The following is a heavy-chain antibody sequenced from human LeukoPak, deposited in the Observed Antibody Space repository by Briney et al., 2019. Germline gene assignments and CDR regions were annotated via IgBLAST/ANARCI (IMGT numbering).Heavy chain of an antibody. CDR2: INPNSGGT. CDR1: GYTLTGDY. J-gene: IGHJ4*02. V-gene: IGHV1-2*06. Sequence: ASVKVSCKASGYTLTGDYMHWVRQAPGQGLEWMGRINPNSGGTNYAQKFQGRVTMTRDTSISTAYMELRRLRSDNTAVYYSARDGYSSVWYYFDYWGQGTLVTVSS. D-gene: IGHD6-19*01. CDR3: ARDGYSSVWYYFDY.